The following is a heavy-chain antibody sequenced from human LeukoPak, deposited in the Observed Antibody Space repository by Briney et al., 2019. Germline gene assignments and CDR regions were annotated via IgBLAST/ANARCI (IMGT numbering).Heavy chain of an antibody. Sequence: GTSLRLSCAASGFTFSSYGMHWVRQAPGKGLEWVAVISYDGTKKYSADSLRGRFTISRDNSKYTLYLQMNSLRAEDTAMYYCAKGYCSGASCPFHYWGQGTLITVPS. CDR1: GFTFSSYG. V-gene: IGHV3-30*18. J-gene: IGHJ4*02. CDR3: AKGYCSGASCPFHY. D-gene: IGHD2-15*01. CDR2: ISYDGTKK.